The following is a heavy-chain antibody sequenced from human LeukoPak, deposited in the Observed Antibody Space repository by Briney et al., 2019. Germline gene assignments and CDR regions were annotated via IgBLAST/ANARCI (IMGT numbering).Heavy chain of an antibody. CDR1: GFTFSSYA. CDR2: ISGSGGST. J-gene: IGHJ4*02. D-gene: IGHD1-26*01. V-gene: IGHV3-23*01. CDR3: AKTEKVGATTRHFDY. Sequence: GGSLRLSCAASGFTFSSYAMSWVRQAPGKGLEWVSAISGSGGSTYYVDSVKGRFTISRDNSKNTLYLQMNSLRAEDTAVYYCAKTEKVGATTRHFDYWGQGTLVTVSS.